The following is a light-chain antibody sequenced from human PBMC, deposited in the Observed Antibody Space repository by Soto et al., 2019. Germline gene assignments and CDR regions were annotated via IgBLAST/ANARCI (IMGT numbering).Light chain of an antibody. Sequence: EIVLTQSPATQSVSPGERATLSCRASQSLMSNLAWYQQKPGQAPRLLIYGASTRATGIPARFSASGSGTEFTLTVSNLQSEDFAVYYCQQYNYWPRTFGQGTKLEIK. V-gene: IGKV3-15*01. CDR2: GAS. CDR3: QQYNYWPRT. J-gene: IGKJ1*01. CDR1: QSLMSN.